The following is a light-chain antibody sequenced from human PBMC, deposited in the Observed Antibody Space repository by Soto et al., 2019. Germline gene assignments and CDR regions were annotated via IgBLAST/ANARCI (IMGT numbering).Light chain of an antibody. Sequence: QSALTQPASVSGSPGQSITISCTGTSSDVGSYNFVSWYQHHPGKAPKLMIYEGSKRPSGVSDRFSGSKSGNTASLTISGLQAEDEGDYYCCSYAGSRWVFGGGTKLTVL. J-gene: IGLJ3*02. CDR3: CSYAGSRWV. V-gene: IGLV2-23*01. CDR1: SSDVGSYNF. CDR2: EGS.